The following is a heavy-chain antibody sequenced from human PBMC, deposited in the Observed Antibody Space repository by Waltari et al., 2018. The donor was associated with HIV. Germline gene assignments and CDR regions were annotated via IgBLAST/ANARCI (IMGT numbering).Heavy chain of an antibody. D-gene: IGHD4-17*01. V-gene: IGHV1-18*01. J-gene: IGHJ2*01. CDR3: ARFFPTATTTGWYLDL. Sequence: QVHLVQSGAELKKTGASVKLSCKASGYTFTNFGINWVRQAPGQGLEWMGWCNYYNGDTKYAQKFQDRVTMTTDTSTSTAYMELRSLRSDDTAVYYCARFFPTATTTGWYLDLWGPGTLVTMSS. CDR2: CNYYNGDT. CDR1: GYTFTNFG.